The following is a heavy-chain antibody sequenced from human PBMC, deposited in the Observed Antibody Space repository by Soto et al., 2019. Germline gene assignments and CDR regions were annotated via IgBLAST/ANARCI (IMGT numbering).Heavy chain of an antibody. J-gene: IGHJ4*02. CDR2: INHSGST. V-gene: IGHV4-34*01. CDR1: GGSFSGYY. D-gene: IGHD3-10*01. CDR3: ARARRGYGSGSYLSSYFDY. Sequence: SETLSLTCAVYGGSFSGYYWSWIRQPPRKGLEWIGEINHSGSTNYNPSLKSRVTISVDTSKNQFSLKLSSVTAADTAVYYCARARRGYGSGSYLSSYFDYWGQGTLVTVS.